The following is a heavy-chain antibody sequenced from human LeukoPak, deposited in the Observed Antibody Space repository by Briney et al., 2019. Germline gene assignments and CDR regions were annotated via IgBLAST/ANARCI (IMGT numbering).Heavy chain of an antibody. CDR2: IYYSGST. CDR1: GGSISSYY. V-gene: IGHV4-59*01. J-gene: IGHJ3*02. D-gene: IGHD5-12*01. CDR3: ERDTSGYQTPEI. Sequence: SETLSLTCTVSGGSISSYYCSWIRQPTGKGLGWIGNIYYSGSTNYNPSLKSRVSISVDTSKSQFSLNLSSGTAADTAVYYCERDTSGYQTPEIWGQGTMVTVSS.